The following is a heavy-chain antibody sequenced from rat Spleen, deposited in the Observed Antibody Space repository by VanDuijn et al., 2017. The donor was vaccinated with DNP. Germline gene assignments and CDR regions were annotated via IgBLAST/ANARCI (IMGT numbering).Heavy chain of an antibody. Sequence: EVQLVESGGGLVQPGRSLKLSCAASGFTFSDYYMAWVRQAPTKGLEWVASISYDGGSTYYRDSVKGRFTISRDNAKSSLYLQMDSLRSEDTATYYCTTSDYGGWVMDAWGQGASVTVSS. CDR3: TTSDYGGWVMDA. CDR2: ISYDGGST. V-gene: IGHV5-20*01. D-gene: IGHD1-11*01. CDR1: GFTFSDYY. J-gene: IGHJ4*01.